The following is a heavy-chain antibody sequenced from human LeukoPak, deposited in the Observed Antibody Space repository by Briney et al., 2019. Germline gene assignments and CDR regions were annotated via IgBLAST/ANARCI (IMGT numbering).Heavy chain of an antibody. CDR2: INFSSNYI. CDR3: ASDLVVTTDY. CDR1: GFTFSRHN. J-gene: IGHJ4*02. V-gene: IGHV3-21*01. D-gene: IGHD3-22*01. Sequence: PGGSLRLSCTASGFTFSRHNMNWVRQAPGERLEWVSSINFSSNYIYYADSVRGRFTISRDNAQNTLYLQMNSLRAEDTAVYYCASDLVVTTDYWGREPWSPSPQ.